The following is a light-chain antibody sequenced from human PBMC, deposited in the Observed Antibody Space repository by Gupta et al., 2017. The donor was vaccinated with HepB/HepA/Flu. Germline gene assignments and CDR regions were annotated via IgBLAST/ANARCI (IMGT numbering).Light chain of an antibody. J-gene: IGKJ2*02. CDR3: HADCGSRT. V-gene: IGKV3-20*01. CDR1: QSVSSSY. CDR2: GAS. Sequence: EIVLTQSPGTLSLSPGERATLSCRASQSVSSSYLEWYHQKPGQSPRLIIYGASSRATGITDRFSGSGDGTEFTLTSSRRENENCAVYYLHADCGSRTFGQGTKMDIK.